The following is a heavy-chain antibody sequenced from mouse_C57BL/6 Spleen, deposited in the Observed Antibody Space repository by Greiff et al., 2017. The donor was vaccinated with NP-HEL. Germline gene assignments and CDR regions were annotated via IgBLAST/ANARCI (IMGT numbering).Heavy chain of an antibody. D-gene: IGHD1-1*01. V-gene: IGHV1-5*01. J-gene: IGHJ2*01. CDR2: IYPGNSDT. Sequence: VQLQQSGTVLARPGASVKMSCTTSGYTFTSYWMHWVKQRPGQGLEWLGAIYPGNSDTSYNQKFKGKSKLTAVTSASTAYMELSSLTNEDSAVYYCARSGELRSSFDYWGQGTTLTVSS. CDR1: GYTFTSYW. CDR3: ARSGELRSSFDY.